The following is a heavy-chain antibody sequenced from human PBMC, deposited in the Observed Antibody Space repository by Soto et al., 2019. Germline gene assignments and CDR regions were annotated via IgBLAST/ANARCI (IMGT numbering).Heavy chain of an antibody. CDR2: VYHSGST. CDR3: ARLTPYYDILTGYSYYFDY. V-gene: IGHV4-4*02. CDR1: GGSISTSNW. D-gene: IGHD3-9*01. J-gene: IGHJ4*02. Sequence: TLSLTCAVSGGSISTSNWWSWVRQPPGKGLEWIGEVYHSGSTNYNPSFKSRVAMSVDKSKNQFSLKLNSVTAADTALYYCARLTPYYDILTGYSYYFDYWGQGTLVTVS.